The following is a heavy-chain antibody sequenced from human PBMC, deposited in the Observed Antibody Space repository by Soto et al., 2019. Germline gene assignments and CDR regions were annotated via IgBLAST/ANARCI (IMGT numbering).Heavy chain of an antibody. J-gene: IGHJ1*01. CDR1: GFIFSDYA. D-gene: IGHD6-6*01. V-gene: IGHV3-30-3*01. CDR2: ISPAGTNQ. Sequence: GGSLRLSCVASGFIFSDYAMHWARQAPGKGLEWVALISPAGTNQYYADSAKGRFTISRDNSKNTLYLQMNSLRPEDAGLYYCARENSRISPRLFQHWGHGTLVTVSS. CDR3: ARENSRISPRLFQH.